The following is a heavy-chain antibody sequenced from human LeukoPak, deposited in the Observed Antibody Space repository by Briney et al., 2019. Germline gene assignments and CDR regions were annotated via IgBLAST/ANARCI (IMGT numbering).Heavy chain of an antibody. CDR2: ISYDGSNK. CDR1: GFTFSSYA. D-gene: IGHD3-16*01. CDR3: ARVLTLSSFDY. V-gene: IGHV3-30-3*01. Sequence: PGRSLRLSCAASGFTFSSYAMHWVRQAPGKGLEWVAVISYDGSNKYYADSVKGRFTISRDNAKNSLYLQMNSLRAEDTAVYYCARVLTLSSFDYWGQGTLVTVSS. J-gene: IGHJ4*02.